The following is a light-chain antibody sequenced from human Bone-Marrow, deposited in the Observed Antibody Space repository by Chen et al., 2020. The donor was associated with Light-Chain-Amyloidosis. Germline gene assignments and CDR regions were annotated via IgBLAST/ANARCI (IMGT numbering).Light chain of an antibody. Sequence: QTVVTQEPSFSVSLGGTVTLTCGLSSGSVSTRYYPSWYQQTPGQAPRTLIYRTNTRSSGVPHRFSGSSLGNKAALTSTGARADYESDYYCVLYMGSGISVFGGGTKLTVL. CDR3: VLYMGSGISV. V-gene: IGLV8-61*01. CDR2: RTN. CDR1: SGSVSTRYY. J-gene: IGLJ3*02.